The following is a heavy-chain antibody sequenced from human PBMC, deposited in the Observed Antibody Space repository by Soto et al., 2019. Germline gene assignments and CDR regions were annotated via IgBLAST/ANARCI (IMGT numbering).Heavy chain of an antibody. J-gene: IGHJ6*02. V-gene: IGHV4-59*01. CDR2: IYYSGST. CDR1: GGSISSYY. Sequence: PSETLCLTCTVSGGSISSYYWSWIRQPPGKGLEWIGYIYYSGSTNYNPSLKSRVTISVDTSKIQFSLKLSSVTAADTAVYYCARVIRVGAASYYYYGMDVWGQGTTVTVSS. D-gene: IGHD1-26*01. CDR3: ARVIRVGAASYYYYGMDV.